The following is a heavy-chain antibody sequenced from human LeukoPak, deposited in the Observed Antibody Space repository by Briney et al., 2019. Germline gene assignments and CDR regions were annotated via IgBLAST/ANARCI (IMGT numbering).Heavy chain of an antibody. Sequence: PSETLSLTCTVSGGSISSGGYYWSWIRQHPGKGLEWIGYIYYSGSTYYNPSLKSRVTISVDTSKNQFSLKLSSVTAADTAVYYCARSNPSRFGGVISYWGQGTLVTVSS. CDR1: GGSISSGGYY. CDR2: IYYSGST. V-gene: IGHV4-31*03. D-gene: IGHD3-16*02. J-gene: IGHJ4*02. CDR3: ARSNPSRFGGVISY.